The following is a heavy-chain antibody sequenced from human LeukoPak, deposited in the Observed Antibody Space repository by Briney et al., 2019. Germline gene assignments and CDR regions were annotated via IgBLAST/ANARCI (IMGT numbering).Heavy chain of an antibody. CDR3: ARDPYSGNYGNYYYYYMDV. V-gene: IGHV3-21*01. J-gene: IGHJ6*03. D-gene: IGHD1-26*01. CDR1: GFTFSSYA. Sequence: GGSLRLSCAASGFTFSSYAMSWVRQAPGKALEWVSSITSSGAYIFYADSVKGRFTISRDNAKDSLYLQMDSLGPEDTAVYYCARDPYSGNYGNYYYYYMDVWGKGTTVTISS. CDR2: ITSSGAYI.